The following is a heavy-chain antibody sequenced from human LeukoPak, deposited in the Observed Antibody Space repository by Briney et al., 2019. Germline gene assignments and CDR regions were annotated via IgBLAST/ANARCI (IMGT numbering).Heavy chain of an antibody. Sequence: SETLSLTCAVYGGSFSGYYWSWIRQPPGKGLEWIGEINHSGSTNYNPSLKSRVTISVDTSKNQFSLKLSSVTAADTAVYYCARGPSGGSCLDYWGQGTLVTVPS. CDR3: ARGPSGGSCLDY. CDR1: GGSFSGYY. V-gene: IGHV4-34*01. J-gene: IGHJ4*02. D-gene: IGHD2-15*01. CDR2: INHSGST.